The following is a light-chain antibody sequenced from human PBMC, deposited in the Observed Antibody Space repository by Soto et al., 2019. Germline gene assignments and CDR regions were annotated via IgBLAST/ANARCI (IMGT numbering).Light chain of an antibody. Sequence: QSALAQPASVSGSPGQSIIISCTGSSSDVGGYNYLSWYQQHPGKAPKLIISDVSNRPSGVSNRFSGSKSGNTASLTISGLQAEDEADYYCSSYTSSSTRVFGGGTKLTVL. CDR3: SSYTSSSTRV. J-gene: IGLJ3*02. CDR1: SSDVGGYNY. CDR2: DVS. V-gene: IGLV2-14*03.